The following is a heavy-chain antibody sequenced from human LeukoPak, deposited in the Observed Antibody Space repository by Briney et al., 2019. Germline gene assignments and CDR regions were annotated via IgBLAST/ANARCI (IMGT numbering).Heavy chain of an antibody. D-gene: IGHD3-22*01. J-gene: IGHJ2*01. Sequence: GGSLRLSCAASGFTFSSYEMNWVRQAPGKGLEWVSYISSSGSTIYYADSVKGRFTISRDNAKNSLYLQMNSLRAEDTAVYYCARVDQQKYYYDSSGPYWYFDLWGRGTLVTVSS. CDR2: ISSSGSTI. CDR3: ARVDQQKYYYDSSGPYWYFDL. V-gene: IGHV3-48*03. CDR1: GFTFSSYE.